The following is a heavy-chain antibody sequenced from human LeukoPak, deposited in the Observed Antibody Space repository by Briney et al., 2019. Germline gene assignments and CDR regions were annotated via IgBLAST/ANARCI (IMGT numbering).Heavy chain of an antibody. CDR2: IYSGGST. CDR1: GFTVSRNY. Sequence: GGSLRLSCAASGFTVSRNYMGWVRQAPGKGLEWVSVIYSGGSTYYADSVKGRFTISRDNAKNSLYLQMNSLRAEDTAVYYCARETWIQPWGAFDIWGQGTMVTVSS. V-gene: IGHV3-66*01. D-gene: IGHD5-18*01. J-gene: IGHJ3*02. CDR3: ARETWIQPWGAFDI.